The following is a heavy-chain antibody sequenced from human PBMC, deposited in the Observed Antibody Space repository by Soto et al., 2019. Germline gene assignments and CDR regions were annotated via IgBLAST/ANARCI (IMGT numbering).Heavy chain of an antibody. D-gene: IGHD3-16*01. Sequence: PSETLSLTCAVYGGSFSGYYWSWIRQPPGKGLEWIGEINHSGSTNYNPSLKSRVTILVDTSKNQFSLKLSSVTAADTAVYYCAMHFGDYVWGSYYNWFDPWGKGAMVTX. CDR2: INHSGST. CDR3: AMHFGDYVWGSYYNWFDP. V-gene: IGHV4-34*01. CDR1: GGSFSGYY. J-gene: IGHJ5*02.